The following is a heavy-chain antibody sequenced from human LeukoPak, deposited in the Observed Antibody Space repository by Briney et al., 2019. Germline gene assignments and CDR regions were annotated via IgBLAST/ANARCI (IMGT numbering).Heavy chain of an antibody. V-gene: IGHV3-30*18. D-gene: IGHD5-18*01. J-gene: IGHJ4*02. Sequence: PGGSLRLSCAASGFTFSSYGMHWVRQAPGKGLEWVAVISYDGSNKYYADSVKGRFTISRDNSKNTLYLQMNSLRAEDTAVYYCAKGSGYSYGYLDYWGQGTLDTVSS. CDR1: GFTFSSYG. CDR2: ISYDGSNK. CDR3: AKGSGYSYGYLDY.